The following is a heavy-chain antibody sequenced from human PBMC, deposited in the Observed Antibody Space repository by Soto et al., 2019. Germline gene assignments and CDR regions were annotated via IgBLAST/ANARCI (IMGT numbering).Heavy chain of an antibody. Sequence: PSETLSLTCAIYVGSFSVYYWTWIRQAPGKGLDPIGEINHSGGTNYNSSLKSRVIISVDTSKNQFSLILYSVTAADTAVYFCARDRQYSQFWSGYQNEGPYNMDVWGQGTPVTVSS. CDR1: VGSFSVYY. CDR2: INHSGGT. J-gene: IGHJ6*01. D-gene: IGHD3-3*02. CDR3: ARDRQYSQFWSGYQNEGPYNMDV. V-gene: IGHV4-34*01.